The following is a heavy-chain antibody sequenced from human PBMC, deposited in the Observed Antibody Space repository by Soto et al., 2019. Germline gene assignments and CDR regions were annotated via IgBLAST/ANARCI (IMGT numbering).Heavy chain of an antibody. V-gene: IGHV1-69*18. CDR1: GATFSGYA. CDR2: IVPIFETL. CDR3: ARGYSGYDPFDY. Sequence: QVQLVQSGAEVKKPGSSVKVSCKASGATFSGYAINWVRQAPGQGLEWLGRIVPIFETLNYAERFQGRVAITADESTTTVYMELTNLTHEDTAVYYCARGYSGYDPFDYWGQGTLVTVSS. J-gene: IGHJ4*02. D-gene: IGHD5-12*01.